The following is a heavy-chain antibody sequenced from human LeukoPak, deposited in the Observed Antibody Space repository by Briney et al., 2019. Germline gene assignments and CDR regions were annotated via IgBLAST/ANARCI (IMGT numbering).Heavy chain of an antibody. Sequence: GGSLRLSCSASGFTFSTYAMHWVRQAPGKGLEYVSGISSNGINTYYADSVKGRFTISRDNSKNTLYLQMSSLRAEDTAVYYCARLVGNYFAYWGQGTLVTVSS. J-gene: IGHJ4*02. V-gene: IGHV3-64D*09. D-gene: IGHD2-15*01. CDR2: ISSNGINT. CDR3: ARLVGNYFAY. CDR1: GFTFSTYA.